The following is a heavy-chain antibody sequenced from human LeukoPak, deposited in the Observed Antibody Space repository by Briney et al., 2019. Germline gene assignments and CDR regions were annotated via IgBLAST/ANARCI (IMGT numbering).Heavy chain of an antibody. V-gene: IGHV3-23*01. CDR1: GFTLATYA. CDR3: AEVVQWDYDSSGYYSRVLDY. CDR2: ISGSGGRT. D-gene: IGHD3-22*01. J-gene: IGHJ4*02. Sequence: PGGSLRLSCAASGFTLATYAMAWVRQAPGKGLEWVSTISGSGGRTYYADSVKGRFTISRDNSKNTLYLQMHSLRAEDTAVYYCAEVVQWDYDSSGYYSRVLDYWGQGSLVTVSS.